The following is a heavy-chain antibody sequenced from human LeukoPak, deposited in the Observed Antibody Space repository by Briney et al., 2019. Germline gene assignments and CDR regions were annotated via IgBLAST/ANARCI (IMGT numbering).Heavy chain of an antibody. CDR1: GGSISSYY. D-gene: IGHD3-10*01. CDR2: IYYSGST. V-gene: IGHV4-59*12. J-gene: IGHJ4*02. Sequence: SETLSLTCTVSGGSISSYYWSWIRQPPGKGLEWIGYIYYSGSTNYNPSLKSRVTMSVDTSKNQFSLNVSSVTAADTAVYYCARVDDYGSGSYDYWGQGTLVTVSS. CDR3: ARVDDYGSGSYDY.